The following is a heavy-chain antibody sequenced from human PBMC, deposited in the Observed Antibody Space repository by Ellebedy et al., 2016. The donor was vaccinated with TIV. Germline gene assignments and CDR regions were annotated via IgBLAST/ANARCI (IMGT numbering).Heavy chain of an antibody. CDR2: INHSGST. D-gene: IGHD1-26*01. CDR3: ARVGVGATIDY. J-gene: IGHJ4*02. Sequence: SETLSLTXAVYGGSFSGYYWSWIRQPPGKGLEWIGEINHSGSTNYNPSLKSRVTISVDTSKNQFSLKLSSVTAADTAVYYCARVGVGATIDYWGQGTLVTVSS. V-gene: IGHV4-34*01. CDR1: GGSFSGYY.